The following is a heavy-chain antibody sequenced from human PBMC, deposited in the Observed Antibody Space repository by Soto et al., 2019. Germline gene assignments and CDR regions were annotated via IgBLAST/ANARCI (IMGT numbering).Heavy chain of an antibody. CDR2: MNPNSGNT. Sequence: QVQLVQSGAEVNMPGASVKVSCKTSGYTFISYDINWVRQATGQGLEWMGWMNPNSGNTGYAQEFQGRVTMTRSISTRTAYMELTNLKSEDTAVYYCARGPYDFPRHWFDPWGQGTLVTVSS. J-gene: IGHJ5*02. CDR1: GYTFISYD. V-gene: IGHV1-8*01. CDR3: ARGPYDFPRHWFDP. D-gene: IGHD3-22*01.